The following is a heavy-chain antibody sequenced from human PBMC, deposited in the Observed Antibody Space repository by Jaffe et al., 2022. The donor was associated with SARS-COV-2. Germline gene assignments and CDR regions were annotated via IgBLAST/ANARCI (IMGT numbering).Heavy chain of an antibody. V-gene: IGHV3-23*01. CDR2: ISGSGGST. CDR3: ATTMGGYYGLDV. Sequence: EVQLLESGGGLVQPGGSLRLSCAASEFTFSMYGMTWVRQAPGKGLEWVSAISGSGGSTSYADSVKGRFTISRDNSKNTLYMQMNSLRVDDTAVYYCATTMGGYYGLDVWGQGTTVTVSS. J-gene: IGHJ6*02. CDR1: EFTFSMYG. D-gene: IGHD3-10*01.